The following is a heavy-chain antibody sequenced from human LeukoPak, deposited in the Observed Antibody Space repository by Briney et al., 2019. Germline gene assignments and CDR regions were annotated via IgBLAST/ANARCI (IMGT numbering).Heavy chain of an antibody. D-gene: IGHD2-2*01. CDR2: ISSSSSTI. CDR1: GFTFSSYS. Sequence: GGSLRLSCAASGFTFSSYSVNWVRQAPGKGLEWVSYISSSSSTIYYADSVKGRFTISRDNAKNSLYLQMNSLRAEDTAVYYCARGIGYCSSTSCYFDYWGQGTLVTVSS. CDR3: ARGIGYCSSTSCYFDY. V-gene: IGHV3-48*01. J-gene: IGHJ4*02.